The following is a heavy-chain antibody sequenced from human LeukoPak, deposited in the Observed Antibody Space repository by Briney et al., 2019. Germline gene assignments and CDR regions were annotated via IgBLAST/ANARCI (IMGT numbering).Heavy chain of an antibody. J-gene: IGHJ4*02. CDR1: GYTFTSYY. D-gene: IGHD2-15*01. CDR3: ARSLVVVVAATPEFDY. Sequence: ASVKVSCKASGYTFTSYYMHWVRQAPGQGLEWMGIINPSGGSTSYAQKFQGRVTMTRDTSTSTVYMELSSLRSEDTAVYYCARSLVVVVAATPEFDYWGQGTLVTVSS. V-gene: IGHV1-46*01. CDR2: INPSGGST.